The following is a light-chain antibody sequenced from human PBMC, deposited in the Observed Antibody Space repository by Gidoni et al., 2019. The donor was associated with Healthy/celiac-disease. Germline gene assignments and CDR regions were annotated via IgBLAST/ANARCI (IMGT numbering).Light chain of an antibody. CDR2: GAS. Sequence: EIVMTQSPATLSVSPGERATLSCRASQSVSSNLPWYQQKPGQAPRLLIYGASTRATGIPARFSGSGSGTEFTLTISSLQSEDCAVYYCQQYNNWPPYTFGQGTKLEIK. CDR3: QQYNNWPPYT. V-gene: IGKV3-15*01. CDR1: QSVSSN. J-gene: IGKJ2*01.